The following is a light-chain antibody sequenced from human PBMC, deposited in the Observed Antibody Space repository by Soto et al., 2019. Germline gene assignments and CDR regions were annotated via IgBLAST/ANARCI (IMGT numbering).Light chain of an antibody. J-gene: IGLJ2*01. Sequence: QSALTQPASVSGSPGQSITISCTGTSSDVGGYNYVSWYQQHPGKAPKLMIDEVSNRPSGVSNRFSGSKSGNTASLTISGLQTEVEGDYPCSSYTSSSTLVFGGGTKLTVL. CDR3: SSYTSSSTLV. V-gene: IGLV2-14*01. CDR2: EVS. CDR1: SSDVGGYNY.